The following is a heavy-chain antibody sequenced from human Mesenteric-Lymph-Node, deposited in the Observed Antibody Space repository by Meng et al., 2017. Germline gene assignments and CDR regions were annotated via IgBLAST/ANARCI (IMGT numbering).Heavy chain of an antibody. CDR3: ARDTLYYDILTGYSPTNWFDP. D-gene: IGHD3-9*01. J-gene: IGHJ5*02. Sequence: QVQLVQSGAEVKKPGASVKVSCKASGYTFTSYGISWVRQAPGQGLEWMGWISAYNGNTNYAQKLQGRVTVTTDTSTSTAYMELRSLRSDDTAVYYCARDTLYYDILTGYSPTNWFDPWGQGTLVTVSS. CDR1: GYTFTSYG. V-gene: IGHV1-18*01. CDR2: ISAYNGNT.